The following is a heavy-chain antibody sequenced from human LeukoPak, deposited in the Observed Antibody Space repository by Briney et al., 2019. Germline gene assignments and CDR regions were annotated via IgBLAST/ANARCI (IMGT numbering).Heavy chain of an antibody. CDR2: INWNGGST. CDR1: GFTFDDYG. CDR3: ARRASTVTTRGHFDY. J-gene: IGHJ4*02. D-gene: IGHD4-17*01. Sequence: GGSLRLSCAASGFTFDDYGMSWVRQAPGKGLERVSGINWNGGSTGYADSVKGRFTISRDNAKNSLYLQMNSLRAEDTALYYCARRASTVTTRGHFDYWGQGTLVTVSS. V-gene: IGHV3-20*04.